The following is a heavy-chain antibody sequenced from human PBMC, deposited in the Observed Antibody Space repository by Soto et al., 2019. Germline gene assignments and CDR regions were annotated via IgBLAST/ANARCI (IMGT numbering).Heavy chain of an antibody. J-gene: IGHJ6*02. CDR2: ILYDGSKK. Sequence: QVQLVESGGGVVQPGRSLRLSCAASGFTFSSYGMHWVRQAPGEGLEWVADILYDGSKKNYVDSVKGRFTISRDNSKNTLYMEMNSLRLEDTAVYHCATRLEWGSHKGMDVWGQGTTVTVSS. D-gene: IGHD3-16*01. CDR3: ATRLEWGSHKGMDV. V-gene: IGHV3-30*03. CDR1: GFTFSSYG.